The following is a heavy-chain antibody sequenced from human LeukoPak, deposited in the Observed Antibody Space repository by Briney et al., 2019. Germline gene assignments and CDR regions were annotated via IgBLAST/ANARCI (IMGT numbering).Heavy chain of an antibody. Sequence: PGGSLRLSCAASGFTFSSYAMSWVRQAPGKGLEWVSAISGSGGSTYYADSVKGRFTISRDTSKHPLYLQMNSLRAEDTAVYYCAKRYCSSTSCRIGGVTAQDYWGQGTLVTVSS. D-gene: IGHD2-2*01. CDR1: GFTFSSYA. CDR3: AKRYCSSTSCRIGGVTAQDY. J-gene: IGHJ4*02. CDR2: ISGSGGST. V-gene: IGHV3-23*01.